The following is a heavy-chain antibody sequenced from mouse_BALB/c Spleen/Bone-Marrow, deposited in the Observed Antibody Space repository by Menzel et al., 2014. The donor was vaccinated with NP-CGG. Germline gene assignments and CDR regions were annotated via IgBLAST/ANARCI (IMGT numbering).Heavy chain of an antibody. J-gene: IGHJ1*01. V-gene: IGHV7-3*02. CDR3: ARDGNYDIYWYFDV. Sequence: EVMLVESGGGLVQPGGSLRLSCATSGFTFTDYYMSWVRQTPGKALEWLGFIKNKANGYTADYSVSVKGRFTISRDNSQNILYLQMNTLRAEDSATYYCARDGNYDIYWYFDVWGAGTTVTVSS. CDR2: IKNKANGYTA. D-gene: IGHD1-1*01. CDR1: GFTFTDYY.